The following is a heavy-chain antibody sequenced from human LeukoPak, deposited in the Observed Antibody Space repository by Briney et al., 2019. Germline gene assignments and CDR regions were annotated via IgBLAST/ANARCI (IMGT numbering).Heavy chain of an antibody. D-gene: IGHD3-10*01. J-gene: IGHJ6*02. CDR2: INHSGST. CDR3: ARAGWGSGSYYGQRYYYYGMDV. V-gene: IGHV4-34*01. CDR1: GFTFSSYW. Sequence: GSLRLSCAASGFTFSSYWMHWVRQAPGKGLEWIGEINHSGSTNYNPSLKSRVTISVDTSKNQFSLKLSSVTAADTAVYYCARAGWGSGSYYGQRYYYYGMDVWGQGTTVTVSS.